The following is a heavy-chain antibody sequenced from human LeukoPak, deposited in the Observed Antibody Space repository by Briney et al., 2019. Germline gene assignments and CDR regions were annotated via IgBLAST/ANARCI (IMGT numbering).Heavy chain of an antibody. CDR3: ARDRRLADILEWYKSEFSY. Sequence: GASVKVSCKASGYTFTNCCIHWVRQAPGQGLEWMGWINPNSGGTNYAQKFQGRVTMTRDTSISTAYMELSRLRSDDTAVYYCARDRRLADILEWYKSEFSYWGQGTLVTVSS. CDR1: GYTFTNCC. V-gene: IGHV1-2*02. J-gene: IGHJ4*02. CDR2: INPNSGGT. D-gene: IGHD3-3*01.